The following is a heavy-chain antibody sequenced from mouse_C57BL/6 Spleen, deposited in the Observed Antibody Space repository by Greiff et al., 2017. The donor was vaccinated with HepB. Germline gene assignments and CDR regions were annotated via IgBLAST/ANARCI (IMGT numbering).Heavy chain of an antibody. J-gene: IGHJ1*03. D-gene: IGHD1-1*01. CDR3: ATHPHYYGSSYWYFDV. Sequence: EVMLVESGGGLVKPGGSLKLSCAVSGFTFSSYTMSWVRQTPEKRLEWVATISGGGGNTYYPDSVKGRFTISRDNAKNTLYLQMSGLRSEDTALYYCATHPHYYGSSYWYFDVWGTGTTVTVSS. V-gene: IGHV5-9*01. CDR2: ISGGGGNT. CDR1: GFTFSSYT.